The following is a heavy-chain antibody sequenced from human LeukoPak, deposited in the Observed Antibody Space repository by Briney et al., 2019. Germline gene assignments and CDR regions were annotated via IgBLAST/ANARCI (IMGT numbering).Heavy chain of an antibody. D-gene: IGHD6-25*01. V-gene: IGHV3-20*04. Sequence: PGGSLRLSCAASGFTFDDYGMSWVRQAPGEGLEWVSGINWNGGSTGYADSVKGRFTISRDNAKNSLYLQMNSLRAEDTAIYYCAKGSGYFLDYWGQGTLVTVSS. CDR2: INWNGGST. J-gene: IGHJ4*02. CDR3: AKGSGYFLDY. CDR1: GFTFDDYG.